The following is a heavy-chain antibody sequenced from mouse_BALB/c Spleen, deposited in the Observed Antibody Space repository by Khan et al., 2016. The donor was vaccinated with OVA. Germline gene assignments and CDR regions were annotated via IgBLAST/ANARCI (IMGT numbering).Heavy chain of an antibody. V-gene: IGHV1-7*01. CDR3: ARRGLRWDVDY. D-gene: IGHD1-1*01. CDR1: GYTFINYW. CDR2: INPSTGYT. J-gene: IGHJ2*01. Sequence: QIQLVQSGAELAKPGASVKMSCKASGYTFINYWILWVKQRPGQGMEWIGYINPSTGYTEYNQNFKDKATLTAEKSSSPAYMQLSSLTSEDSAVYYCARRGLRWDVDYWGQGTTLTVSS.